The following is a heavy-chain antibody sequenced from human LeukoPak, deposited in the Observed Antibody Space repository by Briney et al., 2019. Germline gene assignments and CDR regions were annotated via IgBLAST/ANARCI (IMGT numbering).Heavy chain of an antibody. J-gene: IGHJ4*02. CDR3: ATGWFGELLGLYYFDY. CDR2: IYYSGST. D-gene: IGHD3-10*01. V-gene: IGHV4-4*02. Sequence: PSGTLSLTCAVSGGSISSSNWWSWVRQPPGKGLEWIATIYYSGSTYYNPSLRSRVTISVDTSKNQFSLKLSSVTAADTAVYYCATGWFGELLGLYYFDYWGQGTLVTVSS. CDR1: GGSISSSNW.